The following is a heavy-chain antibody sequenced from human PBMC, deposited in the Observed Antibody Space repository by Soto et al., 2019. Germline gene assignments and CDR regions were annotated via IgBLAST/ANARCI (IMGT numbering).Heavy chain of an antibody. D-gene: IGHD7-27*01. J-gene: IGHJ6*02. V-gene: IGHV3-30*18. CDR1: GFTFSSYA. Sequence: ESGGGVVQPGRSRSPSGAASGFTFSSYAMHWARQAPGKGREWGAVISYDGSNKYYADSVKGRFTISRDNSKNTLYLQMNSLRAEDTAVYYCAKDKGLGMYYYYGMDVWGQGTTVTVSS. CDR2: ISYDGSNK. CDR3: AKDKGLGMYYYYGMDV.